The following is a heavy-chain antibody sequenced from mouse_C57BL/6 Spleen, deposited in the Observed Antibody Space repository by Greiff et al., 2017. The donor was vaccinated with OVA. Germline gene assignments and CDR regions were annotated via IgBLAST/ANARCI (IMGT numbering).Heavy chain of an antibody. V-gene: IGHV3-6*01. CDR3: ARDRLCFEY. J-gene: IGHJ2*01. CDR1: GYSITSGYY. D-gene: IGHD2-4*01. Sequence: EVKLMESGPGLVKPSQSLSLTCSVTGYSITSGYYWNWIRKFPGNNLEWMGYISYDGSNNYNPSLKNRISITRDTSKNQFFLKLNSVTTEDTATYYCARDRLCFEYWGQGTTLTVSS. CDR2: ISYDGSN.